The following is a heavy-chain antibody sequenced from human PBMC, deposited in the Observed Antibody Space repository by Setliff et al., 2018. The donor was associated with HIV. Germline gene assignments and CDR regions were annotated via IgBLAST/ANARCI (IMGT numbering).Heavy chain of an antibody. CDR2: IRAEGSDT. V-gene: IGHV3-74*01. CDR3: SLGYCSGGSCYSDPEVAFDI. J-gene: IGHJ3*02. Sequence: PGGSLRLSCAASGFTFSSYWIHWVRQAPGKGLGWVSRIRAEGSDTSYADSVKGRFTISRDNAMKTAYLQMISLRGEDTALYYCSLGYCSGGSCYSDPEVAFDIWGQGTMVTVSS. CDR1: GFTFSSYW. D-gene: IGHD2-15*01.